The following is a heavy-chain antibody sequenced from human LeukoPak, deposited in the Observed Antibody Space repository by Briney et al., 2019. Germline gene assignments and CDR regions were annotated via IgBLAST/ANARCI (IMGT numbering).Heavy chain of an antibody. Sequence: SETLSLTCAVFGGSFSGYYLSWIRQPPGKGLEWIGEINHSGSTNYNPSLKSRVTISVDTSKNQFSLKLSSVTAADTAVYYCARGCGSQDSSSWYVGRFYYYYYMDVWGKGTTVTVSS. J-gene: IGHJ6*03. CDR2: INHSGST. D-gene: IGHD6-13*01. CDR1: GGSFSGYY. CDR3: ARGCGSQDSSSWYVGRFYYYYYMDV. V-gene: IGHV4-34*01.